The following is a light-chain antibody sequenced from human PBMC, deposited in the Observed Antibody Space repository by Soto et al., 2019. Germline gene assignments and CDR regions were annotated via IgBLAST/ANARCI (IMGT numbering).Light chain of an antibody. CDR3: PQLDSYLT. CDR2: AAS. V-gene: IGKV1-9*01. J-gene: IGKJ4*01. Sequence: QLTQSPSSLSASVGDRVTITCRASQGISSYLAWYQQKPGKSPELLIYAASTLQTGVPSRFSGSGSGTDFTLTISSLQPEDFATYYCPQLDSYLTVGGVTQVEIK. CDR1: QGISSY.